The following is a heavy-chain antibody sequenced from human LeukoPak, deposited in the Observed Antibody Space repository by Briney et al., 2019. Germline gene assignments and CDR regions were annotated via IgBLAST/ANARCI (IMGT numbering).Heavy chain of an antibody. CDR1: GFTFSNFA. Sequence: GGSLRFSCAAFGFTFSNFAMTWLRQAPGKGLEWVSTISDNGDVTHHADSMKGRFSISRDNSKNKMYLQMDRLRGEDTAVYYCAKRRLSVNWEIDYSGQGTLVTVSS. J-gene: IGHJ4*02. V-gene: IGHV3-23*01. CDR2: ISDNGDVT. CDR3: AKRRLSVNWEIDY. D-gene: IGHD1-1*01.